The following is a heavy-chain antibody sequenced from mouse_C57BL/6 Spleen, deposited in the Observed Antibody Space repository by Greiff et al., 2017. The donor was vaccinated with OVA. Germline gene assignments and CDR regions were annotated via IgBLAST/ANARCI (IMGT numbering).Heavy chain of an antibody. Sequence: QVQLQQPGAELVRPGSSVKLSCKASGYTFTSYWMHWVKQRPIQGLEWIGNIDPSDSETHYNQKFKDKATLTVDKSSSTAYMQLSSLTSEDSAVYYCAADSSGLYYFDYWGQGTTLTVSS. CDR3: AADSSGLYYFDY. CDR2: IDPSDSET. J-gene: IGHJ2*01. D-gene: IGHD3-2*02. CDR1: GYTFTSYW. V-gene: IGHV1-52*01.